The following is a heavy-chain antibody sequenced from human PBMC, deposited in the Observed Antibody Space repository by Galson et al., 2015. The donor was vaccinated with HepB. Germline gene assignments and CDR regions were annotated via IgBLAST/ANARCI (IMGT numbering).Heavy chain of an antibody. CDR1: RFTFSDSG. J-gene: IGHJ4*02. D-gene: IGHD2-15*01. CDR2: IRYDGSNK. V-gene: IGHV3-30*02. CDR3: AKETSLLDY. Sequence: SLRLSCAASRFTFSDSGMHWLRQSPDKGLEWVAFIRYDGSNKYYADSVKGRFTISRDNSKNTLYLQMNRLRAEDTAMYYCAKETSLLDYWGRGTLVTVSS.